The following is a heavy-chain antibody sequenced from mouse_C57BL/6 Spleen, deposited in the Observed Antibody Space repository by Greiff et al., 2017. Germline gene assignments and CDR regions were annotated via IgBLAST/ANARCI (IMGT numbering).Heavy chain of an antibody. CDR2: IHPNSGST. V-gene: IGHV1-64*01. D-gene: IGHD1-1*01. CDR3: ASPYYYGRSDQNYFDY. J-gene: IGHJ2*01. CDR1: GYTFTSYW. Sequence: QVQLQQPGAELVKPGASVKLSCKASGYTFTSYWMHWVKQRPGQGLEWIGMIHPNSGSTNYNEKFKSKATLTVDKSSSTAYMQLSSLTSEDSAVYYCASPYYYGRSDQNYFDYWGQGTPLTVSS.